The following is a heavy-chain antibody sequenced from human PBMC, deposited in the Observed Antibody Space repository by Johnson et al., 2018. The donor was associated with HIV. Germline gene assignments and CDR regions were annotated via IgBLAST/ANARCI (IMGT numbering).Heavy chain of an antibody. CDR2: VWYDGSNK. J-gene: IGHJ3*02. CDR1: GFTFSSYG. Sequence: VQLVESGGGVVQPGRSLRLSCAASGFTFSSYGMHWVRQAPGKGLEWVAVVWYDGSNKYYADSVKGRFTISRDNSKNTLYLQMHSLRIDDTAVYYCARSRQVGTPDAFDIWGQGTMVTVSS. CDR3: ARSRQVGTPDAFDI. V-gene: IGHV3-33*01. D-gene: IGHD1-14*01.